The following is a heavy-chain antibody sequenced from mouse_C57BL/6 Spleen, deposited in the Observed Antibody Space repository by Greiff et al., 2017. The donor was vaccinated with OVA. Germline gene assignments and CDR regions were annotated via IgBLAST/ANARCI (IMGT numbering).Heavy chain of an antibody. J-gene: IGHJ3*01. CDR3: ARRDGYGY. CDR1: GYAFTNYL. CDR2: INPGCGGT. V-gene: IGHV1-54*01. D-gene: IGHD2-2*01. Sequence: VQLQESGAELVRPGTSVKVSCKASGYAFTNYLIEWVKQRPGQGLEWIGVINPGCGGTNYNEKFKGKATLTADKSSSTAYMQLSSLTSEDSAVYFCARRDGYGYWGQGTLVTVSA.